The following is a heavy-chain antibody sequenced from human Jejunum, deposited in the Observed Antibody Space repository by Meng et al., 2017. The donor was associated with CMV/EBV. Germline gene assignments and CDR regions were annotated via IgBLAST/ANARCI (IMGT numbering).Heavy chain of an antibody. CDR1: GFTVSNSY. CDR2: IYGGGST. V-gene: IGHV3-66*01. CDR3: AREGTTLVTYDY. D-gene: IGHD5-18*01. J-gene: IGHJ4*02. Sequence: GQLVEAWGGLVQPGGSLRPSCAASGFTVSNSYMSWVRQAPGKGLEWVSVIYGGGSTYYADSVKGRFTISRDSSKNTLYLQMNSLRAEDTAVYYCAREGTTLVTYDYWGQGTLVTVSS.